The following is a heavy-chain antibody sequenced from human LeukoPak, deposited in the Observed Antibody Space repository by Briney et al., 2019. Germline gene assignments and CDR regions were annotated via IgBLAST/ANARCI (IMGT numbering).Heavy chain of an antibody. Sequence: GGSLRLSCAASGFTFSDYFMSWIRQAPGKGLEWLSYINIGGTNTHYADSVKGRFTISRDNAKKSLYLEMNNLRAEDTAVYYCATDGAGFDTWGQGVLVTVSS. CDR2: INIGGTNT. CDR1: GFTFSDYF. CDR3: ATDGAGFDT. J-gene: IGHJ5*02. V-gene: IGHV3-11*01.